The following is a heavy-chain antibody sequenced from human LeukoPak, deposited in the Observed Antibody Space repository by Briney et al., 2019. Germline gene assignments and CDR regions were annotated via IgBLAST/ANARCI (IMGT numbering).Heavy chain of an antibody. D-gene: IGHD6-13*01. CDR1: GYTFTGYY. V-gene: IGHV1-2*02. CDR3: ARGSDSSSWYSPSDY. J-gene: IGHJ4*02. CDR2: INPNSGGT. Sequence: ASVKVSCKASGYTFTGYYMHWVRQAPGQGLEWMGWINPNSGGTNYAQKFQGRVTMTRDTSTSTVYMELSSLRSDDTAVYYCARGSDSSSWYSPSDYWGQGTLVTVSS.